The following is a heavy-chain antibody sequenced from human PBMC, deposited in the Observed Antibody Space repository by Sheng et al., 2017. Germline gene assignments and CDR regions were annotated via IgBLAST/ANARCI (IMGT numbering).Heavy chain of an antibody. CDR1: GYSISSGYY. V-gene: IGHV4-38-2*02. CDR2: IYHSGST. CDR3: AKISYGSGSYHFDY. J-gene: IGHJ4*02. Sequence: QVQLQESGPGLVKPSETLSLTCTVSGYSISSGYYWGWIRQPPGKGLEWIGSIYHSGSTYYNPSLKSRVTISVDTSKNQFSLKLSSVTAADTAVYYCAKISYGSGSYHFDYWGQGTLVTVSP. D-gene: IGHD3-10*01.